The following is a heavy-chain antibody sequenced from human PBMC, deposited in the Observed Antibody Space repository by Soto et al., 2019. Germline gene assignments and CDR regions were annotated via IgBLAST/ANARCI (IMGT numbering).Heavy chain of an antibody. CDR1: GGSISSYY. Sequence: SETLSLTCTVSGGSISSYYWSWIRQPPGKGLEWIGYIYYSGSTNYNPSLKSRVTISVDTSKNQFSLKLSSVTAADTAVYYCARSSITTHDDWFDPWGQGTLVTVSS. D-gene: IGHD2-2*01. CDR2: IYYSGST. CDR3: ARSSITTHDDWFDP. V-gene: IGHV4-59*01. J-gene: IGHJ5*02.